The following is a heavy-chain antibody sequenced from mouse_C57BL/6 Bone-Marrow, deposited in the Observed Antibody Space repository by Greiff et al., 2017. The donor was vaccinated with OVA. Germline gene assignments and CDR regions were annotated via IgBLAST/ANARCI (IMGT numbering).Heavy chain of an antibody. CDR3: TTHHYGSILHWYFDV. V-gene: IGHV14-4*01. CDR2: IDPENGDT. Sequence: EVKLMESGAELVRPGASVKLSCTASGFNIKDDYMHWVKQRPEQGLEWIGWIDPENGDTEYASKFQGKATITADQSSNTAYLQLSSLTSEDTAVYYCTTHHYGSILHWYFDVWGTGTTVTVSS. D-gene: IGHD1-1*01. CDR1: GFNIKDDY. J-gene: IGHJ1*03.